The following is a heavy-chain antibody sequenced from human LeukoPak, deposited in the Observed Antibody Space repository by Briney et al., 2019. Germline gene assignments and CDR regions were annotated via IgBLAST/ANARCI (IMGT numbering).Heavy chain of an antibody. CDR1: GYTSTGYY. D-gene: IGHD2-2*01. CDR3: ARALVVPAAPDLYYYYGMDV. CDR2: INPNSGGT. V-gene: IGHV1-2*02. J-gene: IGHJ6*02. Sequence: ASVKVSCKASGYTSTGYYMHWVRQAPGQGLEWMGWINPNSGGTNYAQKFQGRVTMTRDTSISTAYMELSRLRSDDTAVYYCARALVVPAAPDLYYYYGMDVWGQGTTVTVSS.